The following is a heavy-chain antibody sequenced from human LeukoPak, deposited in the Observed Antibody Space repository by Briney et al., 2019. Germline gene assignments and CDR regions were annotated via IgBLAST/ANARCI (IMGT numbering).Heavy chain of an antibody. Sequence: PGGSLRLSCAAAGFTFSSYAMSWVRQAPGKGLEWVSHISASGRTTDYADSVKGRFTISRDNSKNTVYLQMNGLRAEDTAVYYCAKLCSGGSCYWNYWGQGTLVTVSS. D-gene: IGHD2-15*01. CDR3: AKLCSGGSCYWNY. V-gene: IGHV3-23*01. CDR1: GFTFSSYA. J-gene: IGHJ4*02. CDR2: ISASGRTT.